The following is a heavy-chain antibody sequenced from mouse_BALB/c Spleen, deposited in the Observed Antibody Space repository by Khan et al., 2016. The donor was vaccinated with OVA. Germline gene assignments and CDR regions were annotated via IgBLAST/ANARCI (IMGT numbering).Heavy chain of an antibody. CDR2: IRKKASDYTT. CDR1: GFTFSDYY. V-gene: IGHV7-3*02. Sequence: EVELVESGGGLVEPGGSLRLSCATSGFTFSDYYMSWVRQPPGKAIEWLGCIRKKASDYTTEYTASVQSRFTISRANSQSILHLQMNRLRAEASATYYCARVDYGYGFAYWGQGTLVTVSA. J-gene: IGHJ3*01. CDR3: ARVDYGYGFAY. D-gene: IGHD1-2*01.